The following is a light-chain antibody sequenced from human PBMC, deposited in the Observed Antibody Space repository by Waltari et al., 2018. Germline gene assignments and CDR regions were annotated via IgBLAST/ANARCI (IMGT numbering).Light chain of an antibody. CDR3: QQCEA. V-gene: IGKV3-15*01. CDR2: GAS. CDR1: QSVSSN. Sequence: EIVMTQSPVTLSVSPGERATLSCRASQSVSSNLAWYQQKPGQAPRLLIYGASTRATGIPARFSGSGSGTEFTLTISSMQSEDFAVYYCQQCEAFGGGTKVEIK. J-gene: IGKJ4*01.